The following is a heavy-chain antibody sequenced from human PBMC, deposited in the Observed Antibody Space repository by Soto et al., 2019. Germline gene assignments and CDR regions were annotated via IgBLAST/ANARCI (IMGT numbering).Heavy chain of an antibody. CDR3: ARDYGNDYYYGMDV. Sequence: PSETLSLTCTVSGGSISSGDYYWSWIRQPPGKGLEWIGYIYYSGSTYYNPSLKSRVTISVDTSKNQFSLKLSSVTAADTAVYYCARDYGNDYYYGMDVWRQGTTVTVSS. CDR2: IYYSGST. J-gene: IGHJ6*02. V-gene: IGHV4-30-4*01. D-gene: IGHD1-1*01. CDR1: GGSISSGDYY.